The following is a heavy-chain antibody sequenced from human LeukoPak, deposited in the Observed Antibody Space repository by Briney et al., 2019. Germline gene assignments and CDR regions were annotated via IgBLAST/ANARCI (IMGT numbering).Heavy chain of an antibody. V-gene: IGHV1-2*02. CDR2: INPNSGGT. CDR3: ARVMVRGVIIPYY. J-gene: IGHJ4*02. CDR1: GYTFTGYY. Sequence: ASVKVSRKASGYTFTGYYMHWVRQAPGQGLEWMGWINPNSGGTNYAQKFQGRVTMTRDTSISTAYMELSRLRSDDTAVYYCARVMVRGVIIPYYWGQGTLVTVSS. D-gene: IGHD3-10*01.